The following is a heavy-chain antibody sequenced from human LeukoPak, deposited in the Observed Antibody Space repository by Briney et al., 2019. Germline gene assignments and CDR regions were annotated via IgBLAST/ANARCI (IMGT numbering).Heavy chain of an antibody. V-gene: IGHV3-9*01. CDR1: GFTFSTYA. D-gene: IGHD3-9*01. J-gene: IGHJ4*02. CDR3: AKTLRYFDWPLLAFDY. Sequence: PGGSLRLSRAASGFTFSTYAMHWVRQAPGKGLEWVSGITWNSGNMGYADSVKGRFTISRDNAKNSLYLQMNSLKPEDTALYYCAKTLRYFDWPLLAFDYWGQGTLVTVSS. CDR2: ITWNSGNM.